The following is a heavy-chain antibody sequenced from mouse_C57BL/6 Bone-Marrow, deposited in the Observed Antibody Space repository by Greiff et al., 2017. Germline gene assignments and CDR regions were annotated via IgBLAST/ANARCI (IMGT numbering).Heavy chain of an antibody. CDR2: INPNNGGT. CDR1: GYTFTDYY. Sequence: VQLQQSGPELVKPGASVKISCKASGYTFTDYYMNWVKQSHGKSLEWIGDINPNNGGTSYNQKFKGKATLTVDKSSSTAYMELRSLTSEDSAVYDCAREAGTFFDYWSQGTLVTVSA. CDR3: AREAGTFFDY. V-gene: IGHV1-26*01. J-gene: IGHJ3*01. D-gene: IGHD3-3*01.